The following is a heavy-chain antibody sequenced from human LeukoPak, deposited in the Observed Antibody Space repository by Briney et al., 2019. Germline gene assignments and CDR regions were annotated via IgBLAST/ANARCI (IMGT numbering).Heavy chain of an antibody. CDR3: ALQPARRLRWFDP. Sequence: SETLSLTCTVSGYSISSGYYWGWIRQSPGKGLEWIANIYHSGNTYYNPSLKSRVTISVDTSRNQFSLKLSSVTAADTAVYYCALQPARRLRWFDPWGQGTLVTVSS. J-gene: IGHJ5*02. CDR1: GYSISSGYY. V-gene: IGHV4-38-2*02. CDR2: IYHSGNT. D-gene: IGHD2-2*01.